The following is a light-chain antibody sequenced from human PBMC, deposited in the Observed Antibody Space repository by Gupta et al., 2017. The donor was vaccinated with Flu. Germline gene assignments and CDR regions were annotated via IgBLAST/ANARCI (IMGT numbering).Light chain of an antibody. V-gene: IGLV3-21*02. CDR1: NIGSES. J-gene: IGLJ3*02. CDR3: QVWDSSSDHWV. CDR2: DDR. Sequence: SYVLTQPPSVSVAPGQTARITCGGSNIGSESVHWYQQKPGLAPVLAVYDDRFRPSGIPERFSGSNSGNTATLIISRVEAGDEADYYCQVWDSSSDHWVFGGGTKLTVL.